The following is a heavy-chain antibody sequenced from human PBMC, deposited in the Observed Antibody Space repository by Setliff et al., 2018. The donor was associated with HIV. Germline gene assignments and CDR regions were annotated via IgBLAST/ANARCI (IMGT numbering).Heavy chain of an antibody. Sequence: SETLSLTCTVSGGSISSSSYYWGWIRQPPGKGLEWIGSVYYRGSTYYNPSLKSRVTISVDTSKNQFFLKLSSVTAADTAVYYCAREEDYSNYGYYYGMDVWGQGTLVTVSS. D-gene: IGHD4-4*01. CDR2: VYYRGST. CDR3: AREEDYSNYGYYYGMDV. J-gene: IGHJ6*02. CDR1: GGSISSSSYY. V-gene: IGHV4-39*02.